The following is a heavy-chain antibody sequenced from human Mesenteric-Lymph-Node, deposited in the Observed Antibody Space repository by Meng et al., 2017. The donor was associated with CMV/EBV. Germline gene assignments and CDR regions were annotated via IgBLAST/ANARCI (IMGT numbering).Heavy chain of an antibody. Sequence: SETLSLTCTVSGASISSSTYYWGWIRQSPGKGLEWIGSVYDSGSTYYNPSLKSRVTISVDTSKNQFSLKLSSVTAADTAVYYCARLEMATIALGTWGQGTLVTVSS. CDR3: ARLEMATIALGT. D-gene: IGHD5-24*01. J-gene: IGHJ4*02. V-gene: IGHV4-39*01. CDR1: GASISSSTYY. CDR2: VYDSGST.